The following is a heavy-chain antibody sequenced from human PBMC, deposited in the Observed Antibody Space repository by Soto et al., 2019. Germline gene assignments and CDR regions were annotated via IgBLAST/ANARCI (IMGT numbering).Heavy chain of an antibody. V-gene: IGHV5-51*01. CDR2: IYPGDSDT. CDR3: ARLPRRWSGIPPFWFDT. J-gene: IGHJ5*02. D-gene: IGHD3-3*01. Sequence: PGESLKISCKGSGYSFTSYWIGWVRQMPGKGLEWMGIIYPGDSDTRYSPSFQGQVTISADKSISTAYLQWSSLKASDTAMYYCARLPRRWSGIPPFWFDTWGQGTLVPVSS. CDR1: GYSFTSYW.